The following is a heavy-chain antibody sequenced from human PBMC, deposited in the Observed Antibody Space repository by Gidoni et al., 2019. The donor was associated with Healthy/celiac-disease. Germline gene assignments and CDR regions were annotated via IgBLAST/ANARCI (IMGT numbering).Heavy chain of an antibody. J-gene: IGHJ6*02. CDR2: INHSGST. CDR3: ARGSSGYHLWGNYYYYYGMDV. CDR1: GGSFSGYY. V-gene: IGHV4-34*01. Sequence: QVQLQQWGAGLLKPSETLSLTCAVYGGSFSGYYWSWIRQPPGKGLEWIGEINHSGSTNYNPSLKSRVTISVDTSKNQFSLKLSSVTAADTAVYYCARGSSGYHLWGNYYYYYGMDVWGQGTTVTVSS. D-gene: IGHD3-22*01.